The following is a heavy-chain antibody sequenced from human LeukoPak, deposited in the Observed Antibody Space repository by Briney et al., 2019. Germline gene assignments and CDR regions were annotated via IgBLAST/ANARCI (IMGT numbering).Heavy chain of an antibody. Sequence: GGSLRLSCAASGFTFSTYGMHWVRQAPGKGLEWVAFIRYDGSNDYYADSVRGRFSISRDNSKNTLYLQLSSLTPEDTAVYYCARFVASGWYYFDYWGQGTLVTVSS. J-gene: IGHJ4*02. D-gene: IGHD6-19*01. CDR3: ARFVASGWYYFDY. CDR1: GFTFSTYG. V-gene: IGHV3-30*02. CDR2: IRYDGSND.